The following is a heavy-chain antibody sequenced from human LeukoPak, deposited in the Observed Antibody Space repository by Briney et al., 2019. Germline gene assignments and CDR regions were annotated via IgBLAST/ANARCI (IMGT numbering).Heavy chain of an antibody. CDR3: AGCPYYDLMTGRNRMGPYYFDC. D-gene: IGHD3-9*01. Sequence: ASVKVSCKASGYTFTGSYMHSGRQAPGQGLEWMGWINPNSGGTNYAQKFQGRVTMTRDTSISTAYMELSRLRSDDTAVYYCAGCPYYDLMTGRNRMGPYYFDCWGQGTLVTVSS. V-gene: IGHV1-2*02. J-gene: IGHJ4*02. CDR1: GYTFTGSY. CDR2: INPNSGGT.